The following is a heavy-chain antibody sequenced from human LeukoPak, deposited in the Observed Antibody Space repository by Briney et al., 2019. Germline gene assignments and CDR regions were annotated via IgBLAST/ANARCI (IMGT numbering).Heavy chain of an antibody. CDR1: GFTFSCYS. CDR3: ARLWPEYFDSSYGMDV. V-gene: IGHV3-21*01. D-gene: IGHD3-9*01. Sequence: GGSLRLSCAASGFTFSCYSMNWVRQAPGKGLEWVSSISSSSSYIYYADSVKGRFTISRDNAKNSLYLQMNSLRAEDTAVYYCARLWPEYFDSSYGMDVWGQGTTVTVSS. CDR2: ISSSSSYI. J-gene: IGHJ6*02.